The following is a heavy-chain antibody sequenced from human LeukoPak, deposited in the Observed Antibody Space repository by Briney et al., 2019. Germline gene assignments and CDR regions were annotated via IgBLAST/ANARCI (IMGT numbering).Heavy chain of an antibody. CDR1: GYSITSGYY. Sequence: PSETLSLTCAVSGYSITSGYYWAWIRQPPGKGLEWIGSIYHSGSSYYNPSLKSRVTISVDTSKNQFSLKLSSVTAADTAVYYCARHSSYYGNFDYWGQGTLVTVSS. D-gene: IGHD3-10*01. CDR3: ARHSSYYGNFDY. V-gene: IGHV4-38-2*01. J-gene: IGHJ4*02. CDR2: IYHSGSS.